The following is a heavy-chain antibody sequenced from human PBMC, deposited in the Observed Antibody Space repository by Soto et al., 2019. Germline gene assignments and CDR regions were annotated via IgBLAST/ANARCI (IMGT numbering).Heavy chain of an antibody. J-gene: IGHJ1*01. D-gene: IGHD6-19*01. CDR2: ISGSGDST. Sequence: EVQLLESGGGLVQPGGSLRLSCAASGFTFSSYAMSWVRQAPGKGLEWVSGISGSGDSTYYADSVKGRFTISRDNSKNTLYLQMNSLRAEATAVYYCAKGVPGRAVAGTGYFQHWGQGTLVTVSS. CDR3: AKGVPGRAVAGTGYFQH. V-gene: IGHV3-23*01. CDR1: GFTFSSYA.